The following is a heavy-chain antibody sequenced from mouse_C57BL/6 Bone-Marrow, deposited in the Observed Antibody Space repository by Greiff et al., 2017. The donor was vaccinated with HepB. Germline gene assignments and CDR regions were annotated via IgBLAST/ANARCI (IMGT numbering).Heavy chain of an antibody. CDR3: ARDAPPHYGGYWYFDV. CDR1: GFTFSDFY. V-gene: IGHV7-1*01. D-gene: IGHD1-1*01. CDR2: SRNKANDYTT. J-gene: IGHJ1*03. Sequence: EVKVVESGGGLVQSGRSLRLSCATSGFTFSDFYMEWVRQAPGKGLEWIAASRNKANDYTTEYSASVKGRFIVSRDTSQSILYLQMNALRAEDTAIYYWARDAPPHYGGYWYFDVWGTGTTVTVSS.